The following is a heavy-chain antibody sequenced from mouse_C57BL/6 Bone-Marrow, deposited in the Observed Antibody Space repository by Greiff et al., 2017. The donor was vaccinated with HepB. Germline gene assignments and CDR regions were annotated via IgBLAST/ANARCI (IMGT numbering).Heavy chain of an antibody. Sequence: VQLKESGPELVKPGASVKISCKASGYSFTGYFMNWVKQSHGKSLEWIGRINPYNGDTFYNQKFKGKATLTVDKSSSTAHMELLSLTSEDFAVYYCAIPYYYGSSLFAYWGQGTLVTVSA. CDR2: INPYNGDT. V-gene: IGHV1-37*01. J-gene: IGHJ3*01. CDR1: GYSFTGYF. CDR3: AIPYYYGSSLFAY. D-gene: IGHD1-1*01.